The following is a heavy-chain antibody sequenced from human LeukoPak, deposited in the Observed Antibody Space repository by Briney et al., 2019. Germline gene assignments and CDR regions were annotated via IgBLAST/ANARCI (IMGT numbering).Heavy chain of an antibody. CDR2: INPNSGGT. D-gene: IGHD3-22*01. CDR1: GYTFTGYY. CDR3: ARAADPYDSSGYYLAEYFQH. Sequence: ASVKVSCKASGYTFTGYYMHWVRQAPGQGLEWMGRINPNSGGTNYAQKFQGRVTMTRDTSISTAYMELSRLRSDDTAVYYCARAADPYDSSGYYLAEYFQHWGQGTLVTVSS. V-gene: IGHV1-2*06. J-gene: IGHJ1*01.